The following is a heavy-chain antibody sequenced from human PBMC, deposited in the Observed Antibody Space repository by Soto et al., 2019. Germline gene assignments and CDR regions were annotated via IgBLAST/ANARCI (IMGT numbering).Heavy chain of an antibody. J-gene: IGHJ4*02. V-gene: IGHV3-74*01. CDR1: GFIFSSDW. D-gene: IGHD6-6*01. CDR3: ARDRPGEQHYFDF. CDR2: INTDGSGT. Sequence: EVQLVESGGGLVQPGGSLRLSCAASGFIFSSDWMHWVRQAPGGGLVWVSRINTDGSGTTYADSVKGRFTISRDNSKDTLYLQMSSLRAEDTAVYYCARDRPGEQHYFDFWGQGSLVTVSS.